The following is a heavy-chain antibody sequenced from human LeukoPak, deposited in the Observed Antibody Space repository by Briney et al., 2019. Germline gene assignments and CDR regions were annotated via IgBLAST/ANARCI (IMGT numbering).Heavy chain of an antibody. CDR1: GFTFSGHG. Sequence: GGSLRLSCAASGFTFSGHGMHWVRQAPGKGLEWVAVISYDGSNKYSADSVKGRFTISRDNSKNTLNLQMNSLRAEDTAVWYCARETSDWYFDLWGRGTLVTVSS. J-gene: IGHJ2*01. V-gene: IGHV3-30*19. CDR2: ISYDGSNK. CDR3: ARETSDWYFDL.